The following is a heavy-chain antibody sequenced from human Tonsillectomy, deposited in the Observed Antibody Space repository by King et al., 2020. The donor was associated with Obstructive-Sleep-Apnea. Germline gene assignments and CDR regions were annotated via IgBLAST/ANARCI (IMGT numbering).Heavy chain of an antibody. CDR1: GGTFSSYA. CDR3: SRGAYYDSSGYFDY. Sequence: QLVQSGAEVKKPGSSVKVSCKASGGTFSSYAISWVRQAPGQGLEWMGGIIPISGTANYAQKVQGRVTISADESTSTAHMELSSLRSEETAVYYWSRGAYYDSSGYFDYWGQGTLVTVSS. J-gene: IGHJ4*02. V-gene: IGHV1-69*01. CDR2: IIPISGTA. D-gene: IGHD3-22*01.